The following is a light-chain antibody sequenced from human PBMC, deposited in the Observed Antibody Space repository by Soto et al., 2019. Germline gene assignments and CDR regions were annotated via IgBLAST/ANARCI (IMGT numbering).Light chain of an antibody. CDR3: RQYGSPPLT. Sequence: EIVLTQSPDTLSLSPGERATLSCRASQSVSASYLAWYQHKPGQAPRLLMYGASRRATGIPDRFSGSGSGTDFTLTISRLEPEDFVVYFCRQYGSPPLTFGGGTKVDIK. CDR1: QSVSASY. V-gene: IGKV3-20*01. J-gene: IGKJ4*01. CDR2: GAS.